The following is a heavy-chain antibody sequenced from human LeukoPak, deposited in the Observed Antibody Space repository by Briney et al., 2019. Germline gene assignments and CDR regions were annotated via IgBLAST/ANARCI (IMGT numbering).Heavy chain of an antibody. J-gene: IGHJ5*02. CDR2: INAGNGNT. CDR3: ARAAGYCSGGSCNLNWFDP. D-gene: IGHD2-15*01. CDR1: GYTFTSYA. Sequence: ASVKVSCKASGYTFTSYAMHWVRQAPGQRLEWMGWINAGNGNTKYSQRFQGRVTITRDTSASTAYRELSSLRSKDTAVYYCARAAGYCSGGSCNLNWFDPWGQRTLVTVSS. V-gene: IGHV1-3*01.